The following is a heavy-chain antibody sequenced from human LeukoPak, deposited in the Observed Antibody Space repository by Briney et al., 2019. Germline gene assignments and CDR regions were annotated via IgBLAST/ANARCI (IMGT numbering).Heavy chain of an antibody. Sequence: GGSLRLSCAASGFTFSSYAMHWVRQAPGKGLEWVAVISYDGSNKYYADSVKCRFTISRDNSKNTLYLQMNSLRAEDTAVYYCARDRRRYSSGWTVDYWGQGTLVTVSS. CDR2: ISYDGSNK. CDR3: ARDRRRYSSGWTVDY. D-gene: IGHD6-19*01. V-gene: IGHV3-30*04. CDR1: GFTFSSYA. J-gene: IGHJ4*02.